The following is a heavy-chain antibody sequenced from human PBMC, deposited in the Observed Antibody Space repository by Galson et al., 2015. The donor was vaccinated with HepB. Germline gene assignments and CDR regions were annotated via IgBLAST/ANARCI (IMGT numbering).Heavy chain of an antibody. V-gene: IGHV1-69*13. CDR2: IIPIFGTA. Sequence: SVKVSCKASGGTFSSYAISWVRQAPGQGLEWMGGIIPIFGTANYAQKFQGRVTIAADESTSTAYMELSSLRSEDTAVYYCARHRYSYGYMDYWGQGRSYGYMDYWGQETLVTVSS. D-gene: IGHD5-18*01. CDR3: ARHRYSYGYMDYWGQGRSYGYMDY. J-gene: IGHJ4*02. CDR1: GGTFSSYA.